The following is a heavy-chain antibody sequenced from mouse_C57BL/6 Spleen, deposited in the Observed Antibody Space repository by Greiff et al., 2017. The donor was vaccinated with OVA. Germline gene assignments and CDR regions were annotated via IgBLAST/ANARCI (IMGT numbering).Heavy chain of an antibody. D-gene: IGHD1-1*01. Sequence: QVQLQQPGTELVKPGASVKLSCKASGYTFTSYWMHWVKQRPGQGLEWIGNINPSNGGPKYNEKFKSKATQTVDKSSSTAYMQLSSLTSEDSAVYYCARSPGIYAMDYWGQGTSVTVSS. CDR2: INPSNGGP. CDR3: ARSPGIYAMDY. CDR1: GYTFTSYW. V-gene: IGHV1-53*01. J-gene: IGHJ4*01.